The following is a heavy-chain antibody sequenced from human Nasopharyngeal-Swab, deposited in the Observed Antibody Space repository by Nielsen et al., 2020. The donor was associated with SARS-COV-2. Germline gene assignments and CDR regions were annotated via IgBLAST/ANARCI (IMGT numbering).Heavy chain of an antibody. CDR2: ISYDGSNK. Sequence: GESLKISCAASGFTFSSYGMHWVRQAPGKGLEWVAVISYDGSNKYYADSVKGRFTISRDNSKNTLYLQMNSLRAEDTAVYYCARGEDWNDVEGYYFDYWGQGTLVTVSS. V-gene: IGHV3-30*03. CDR1: GFTFSSYG. CDR3: ARGEDWNDVEGYYFDY. J-gene: IGHJ4*02. D-gene: IGHD1-1*01.